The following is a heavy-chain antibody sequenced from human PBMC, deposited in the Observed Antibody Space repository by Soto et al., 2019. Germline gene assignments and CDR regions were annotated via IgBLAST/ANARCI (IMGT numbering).Heavy chain of an antibody. D-gene: IGHD3-10*01. J-gene: IGHJ6*02. CDR1: GGSISSSSYY. V-gene: IGHV4-39*01. CDR2: IYYSGST. Sequence: SETLSLTCTVSGGSISSSSYYWGWIRQPPGKGLEWIGSIYYSGSTYYNPSLKSRVTISVDTSKNQFSLKLSSVTTADTAVYYCARHPRYGSGSYYYYYGMDVWGQGTTVTVSS. CDR3: ARHPRYGSGSYYYYYGMDV.